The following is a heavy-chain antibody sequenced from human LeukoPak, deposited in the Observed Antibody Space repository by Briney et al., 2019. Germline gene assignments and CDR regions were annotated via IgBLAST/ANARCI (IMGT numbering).Heavy chain of an antibody. CDR3: ARGRSAMRMDV. CDR1: GYTFTSYD. J-gene: IGHJ6*04. CDR2: MNPSSGST. Sequence: ASVKVSCKASGYTFTSYDINWVRQATGQGPEWMGWMNPSSGSTGYAQKFQGRVTITRNTSISTAYMELSTLRSEDTAVYYCARGRSAMRMDVWGKGTTVTVSS. D-gene: IGHD2-2*01. V-gene: IGHV1-8*03.